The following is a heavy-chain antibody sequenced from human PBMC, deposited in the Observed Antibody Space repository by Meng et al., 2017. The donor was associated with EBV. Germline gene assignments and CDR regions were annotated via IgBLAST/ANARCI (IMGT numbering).Heavy chain of an antibody. Sequence: QLQLQESGPGLVKPSETLSLTCPVSGGSISSSSYYWGWIRQPPGKGLEWIGSIYYSGSTYYNPSLKSRVTISVDTSKNQFSLKLSSVTAADTAVYYCARPFPSWQSPRLDPFGAWGQGTLVTVSS. V-gene: IGHV4-39*01. CDR1: GGSISSSSYY. D-gene: IGHD6-19*01. CDR2: IYYSGST. J-gene: IGHJ5*02. CDR3: ARPFPSWQSPRLDPFGA.